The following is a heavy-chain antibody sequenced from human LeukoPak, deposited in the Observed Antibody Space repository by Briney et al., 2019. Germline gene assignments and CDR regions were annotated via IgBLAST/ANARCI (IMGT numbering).Heavy chain of an antibody. CDR1: GVSISSGSYF. J-gene: IGHJ4*02. CDR3: ATLTAAAGKSHFDY. Sequence: PSETLSLTCSVSGVSISSGSYFWSWIRQYPGKGQEWIGHISNSGSTYYNPSLKSRVTISVDTSKNQFSLKLSSVTAADTAVYYCATLTAAAGKSHFDYWGQGTLVTVSS. D-gene: IGHD6-13*01. V-gene: IGHV4-31*03. CDR2: ISNSGST.